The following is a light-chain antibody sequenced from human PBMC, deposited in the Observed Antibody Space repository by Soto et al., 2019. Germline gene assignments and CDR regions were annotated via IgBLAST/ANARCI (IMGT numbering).Light chain of an antibody. Sequence: QSVLTQPPSVSGAPGQRVTISCTGSSSNIGAGYDVHWYQQRPGTAPKLLIFGNINRPSGVPDRFSGSKSGTSASLAITGPQAEDEGDYYCQSYDSTLSARSVFGNGTKVTVL. V-gene: IGLV1-40*01. J-gene: IGLJ1*01. CDR1: SSNIGAGYD. CDR3: QSYDSTLSARSV. CDR2: GNI.